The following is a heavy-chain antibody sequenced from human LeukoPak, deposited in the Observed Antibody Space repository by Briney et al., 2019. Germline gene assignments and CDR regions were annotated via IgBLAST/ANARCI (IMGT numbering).Heavy chain of an antibody. J-gene: IGHJ1*01. V-gene: IGHV3-13*01. D-gene: IGHD3-10*01. CDR3: ARGSPPFQH. Sequence: GGSLRLSCAASGFTFSNYDMHWVRQATGQGLEWVSGIGTAGDTYYAGSVKARFTISRENAKNSLYLQMKSLRAGDTAVYYCARGSPPFQHWGQGTLVTVSS. CDR1: GFTFSNYD. CDR2: IGTAGDT.